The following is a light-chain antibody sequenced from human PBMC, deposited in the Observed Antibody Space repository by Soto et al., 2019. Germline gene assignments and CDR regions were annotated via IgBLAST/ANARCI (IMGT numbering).Light chain of an antibody. J-gene: IGKJ1*01. Sequence: DIVMTQSPDSLAVSLGERATINCKSSQSLFYSSSNKNYLAWYQQKPGQPPKLLIYWASTRESGVPDRFSGSGSGTDFTLTISSLQVEDVAVYYCQQYYSTPWTFGQGTKVEIK. CDR2: WAS. CDR3: QQYYSTPWT. CDR1: QSLFYSSSNKNY. V-gene: IGKV4-1*01.